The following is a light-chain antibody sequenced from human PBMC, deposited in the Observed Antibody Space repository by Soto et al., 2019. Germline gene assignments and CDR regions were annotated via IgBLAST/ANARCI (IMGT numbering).Light chain of an antibody. CDR2: STN. J-gene: IGLJ3*02. V-gene: IGLV1-44*01. Sequence: QSVLSQPPSVSGTPGQRVTISCFGSSSNIGGNTVHWYQQLPGTAPKLFIYSTNQRPSGVPDRFSGSKSGTSAALAISGLQSEDEAVYYCGAWDDSLGDLVFGGGTKLTVL. CDR3: GAWDDSLGDLV. CDR1: SSNIGGNT.